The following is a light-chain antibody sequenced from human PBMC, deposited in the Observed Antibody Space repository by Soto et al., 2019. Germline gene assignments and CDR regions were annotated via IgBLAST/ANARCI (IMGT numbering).Light chain of an antibody. J-gene: IGKJ2*01. CDR1: QSVSSN. Sequence: EIVMTQSPATLSVSPGERATLSCRASQSVSSNLAWYQQKPGQAPRLLIYGASTRATGVPDRISGSGSGTEFTLTISNLQSEDFAIYYCQRYNDWPLTFGQGTKLEIK. V-gene: IGKV3-15*01. CDR2: GAS. CDR3: QRYNDWPLT.